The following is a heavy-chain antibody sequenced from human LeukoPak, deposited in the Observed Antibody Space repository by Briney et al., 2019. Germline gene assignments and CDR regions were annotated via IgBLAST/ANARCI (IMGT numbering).Heavy chain of an antibody. CDR1: GGSIRSTIYY. V-gene: IGHV4-39*01. CDR2: TQYSGGT. CDR3: ATPEGAATYAFDI. J-gene: IGHJ3*02. Sequence: TSETLSLTCTVSGGSIRSTIYYWGWIRQPPGKGLEWIGSTQYSGGTYHNPSLKSRITISVDTSKSQFSLRLSSVTAADTAVYYCATPEGAATYAFDIWGQGIMVTVSS.